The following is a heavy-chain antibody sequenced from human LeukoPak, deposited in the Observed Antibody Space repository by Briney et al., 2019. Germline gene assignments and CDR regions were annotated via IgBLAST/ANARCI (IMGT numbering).Heavy chain of an antibody. CDR1: GYTFPSYG. CDR3: ARDGPEGRAWANHDSSGYYADHYYYYGMDV. CDR2: ISAYNGNT. J-gene: IGHJ6*02. V-gene: IGHV1-18*01. D-gene: IGHD3-22*01. Sequence: ASVKVSCNASGYTFPSYGISRVRHAPGQGLEWMGWISAYNGNTNYAQKLQGRVTMTTDTSTSTAYMELRSLRSDGTAVYYCARDGPEGRAWANHDSSGYYADHYYYYGMDVWGQGTTVTVSS.